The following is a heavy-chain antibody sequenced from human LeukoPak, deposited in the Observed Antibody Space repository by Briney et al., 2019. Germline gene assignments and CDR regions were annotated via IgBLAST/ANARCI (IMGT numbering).Heavy chain of an antibody. D-gene: IGHD2-15*01. CDR3: ARVEVGWFDP. CDR1: GLTVSSNY. V-gene: IGHV3-66*01. CDR2: IYSGGST. Sequence: GGSLRLSCAASGLTVSSNYMSCVRQAPGKGLEWVSVIYSGGSTYYADSVKGRFTISRDNSKNTLYLQMNSLRAEDTAVYYCARVEVGWFDPWGQGTLVTVSS. J-gene: IGHJ5*02.